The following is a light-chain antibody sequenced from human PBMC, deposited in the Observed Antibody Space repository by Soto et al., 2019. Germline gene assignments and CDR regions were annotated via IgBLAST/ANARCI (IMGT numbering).Light chain of an antibody. J-gene: IGKJ1*01. V-gene: IGKV1-5*03. Sequence: DIQTTQSPSSLSASVGDRFTITCRASHIIRSWLAWYPTKAGKPPRLLIYKASTVTSGVPSRFSGSDSGTEFTLTITSLQPDDFATYYCHHYNSYSEAFGQGTKV. CDR2: KAS. CDR1: HIIRSW. CDR3: HHYNSYSEA.